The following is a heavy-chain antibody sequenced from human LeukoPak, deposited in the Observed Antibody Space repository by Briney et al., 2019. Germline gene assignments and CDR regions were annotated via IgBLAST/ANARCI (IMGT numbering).Heavy chain of an antibody. V-gene: IGHV3-23*01. Sequence: GGSLRLSCAASGFTFSSCAMNWVRQAPMKGLEWVSSISASGGSTDYADSVKGRFTISRDNSKNTLYLQMHSLRAEDTAVYYCAKDPSDSYYFDDWGQGTLVTVSS. D-gene: IGHD2-21*02. CDR3: AKDPSDSYYFDD. J-gene: IGHJ4*02. CDR1: GFTFSSCA. CDR2: ISASGGST.